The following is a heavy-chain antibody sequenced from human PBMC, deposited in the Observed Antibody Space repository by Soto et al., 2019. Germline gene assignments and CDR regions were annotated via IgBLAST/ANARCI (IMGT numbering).Heavy chain of an antibody. J-gene: IGHJ1*01. Sequence: QVQLQESGPALVKASQTLSLTCNVSGGSISSGGYYWTCIRQHPGKGLEWIGNIHHSGSTFDNPSLKSRVSISVDTSKNQFSLKLSSVTAADTAVYFCVRGVLSWGQGTLVTVSS. CDR1: GGSISSGGYY. V-gene: IGHV4-31*03. CDR2: IHHSGST. CDR3: VRGVLS. D-gene: IGHD3-10*01.